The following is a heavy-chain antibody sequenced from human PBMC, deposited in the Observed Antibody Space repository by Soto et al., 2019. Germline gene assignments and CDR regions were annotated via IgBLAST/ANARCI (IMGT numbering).Heavy chain of an antibody. CDR2: ISYDGSNK. D-gene: IGHD3-22*01. CDR1: GFTFSSYA. V-gene: IGHV3-30-3*01. CDR3: ARDSNYYDSSGSRFDY. Sequence: AGGSLRLSCAASGFTFSSYAMHWVRQAPGKGLEWVAVISYDGSNKYYADSVKGRFTISRDNSKNTLYLQMNSLRAEDTAVFYCARDSNYYDSSGSRFDYWGQGTLVTVSS. J-gene: IGHJ4*02.